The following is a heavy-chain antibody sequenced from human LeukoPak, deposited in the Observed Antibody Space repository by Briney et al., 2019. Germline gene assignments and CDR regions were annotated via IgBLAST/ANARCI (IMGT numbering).Heavy chain of an antibody. CDR3: AKVTYGSGTYGAFDY. CDR1: GFTFDDYA. Sequence: GGSLSLSCAASGFTFDDYAMHWVRQAPGKGLEWVSTISGSGDNTYYADSVKGRFTISRDNSKNTLYLQMNSLRAEDTAVYYCAKVTYGSGTYGAFDYWGQGTLVTVSS. D-gene: IGHD3-10*01. CDR2: ISGSGDNT. J-gene: IGHJ4*02. V-gene: IGHV3-23*01.